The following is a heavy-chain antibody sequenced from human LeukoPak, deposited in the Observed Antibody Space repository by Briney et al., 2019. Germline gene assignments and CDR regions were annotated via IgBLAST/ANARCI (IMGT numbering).Heavy chain of an antibody. V-gene: IGHV3-21*01. Sequence: GGSLRLSCVASGFALSSHSMNWVRQAPGKGLEWVSSMSNTGHTFYADSVKGRFTISSDNAKNSLYMQMNSLRAEDPAVYYCAREWYGKQDLDYWGRGTLVTVSS. CDR3: AREWYGKQDLDY. CDR2: MSNTGHT. D-gene: IGHD2-15*01. J-gene: IGHJ4*02. CDR1: GFALSSHS.